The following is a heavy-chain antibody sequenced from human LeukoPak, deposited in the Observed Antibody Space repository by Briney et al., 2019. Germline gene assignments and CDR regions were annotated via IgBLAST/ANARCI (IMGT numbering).Heavy chain of an antibody. Sequence: SETLFLTCTVSGGSISSYYWSWIRQPPGKVLEWIGYIYYSGSTNYNPSLKSRVTISVDTSKNQFSLKLSSVTAADTAVYYCARDRVGQQLVGRNYYYYYMDVWGKGTTVTISS. J-gene: IGHJ6*03. CDR1: GGSISSYY. V-gene: IGHV4-59*01. D-gene: IGHD6-13*01. CDR2: IYYSGST. CDR3: ARDRVGQQLVGRNYYYYYMDV.